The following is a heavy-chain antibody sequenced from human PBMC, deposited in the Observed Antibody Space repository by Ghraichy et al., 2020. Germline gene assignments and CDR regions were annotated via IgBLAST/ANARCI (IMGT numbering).Heavy chain of an antibody. Sequence: GGSLRLSCAASGFTFSNYNMNWVRQAPGKGLEWVTYISSTSITIYYADSVKGRFTFSRDNAKNSLYLQMNSLRDEDTAVYYCARERGGSYFFDYWGQGTLVTVSS. CDR2: ISSTSITI. J-gene: IGHJ4*02. CDR1: GFTFSNYN. CDR3: ARERGGSYFFDY. V-gene: IGHV3-48*02. D-gene: IGHD1-26*01.